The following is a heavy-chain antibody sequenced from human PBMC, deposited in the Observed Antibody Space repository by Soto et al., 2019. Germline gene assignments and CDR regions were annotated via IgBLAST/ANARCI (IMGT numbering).Heavy chain of an antibody. CDR1: GYTFTSYG. V-gene: IGHV1-18*01. Sequence: SVNVACKASGYTFTSYGISWVRQAPGQGLEWMGWISAYNGNTNYAQKLQGRVTMTTDTSTSTAYMELRSLRSDDTAVYYCARDDFYYSSGYFPNLFDPCGQGSLVTVSS. D-gene: IGHD3-22*01. J-gene: IGHJ5*02. CDR2: ISAYNGNT. CDR3: ARDDFYYSSGYFPNLFDP.